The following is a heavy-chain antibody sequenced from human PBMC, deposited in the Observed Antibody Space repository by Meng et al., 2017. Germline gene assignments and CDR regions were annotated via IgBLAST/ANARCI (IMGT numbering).Heavy chain of an antibody. CDR1: GASISSGGYY. Sequence: SEILSPTCTVSGASISSGGYYWSWIRQHPGKGLEWIGYIYYSGSTYYNPSLKSRVTISVDTSKNQFSLKLSSVTAADTAVYCCARWGDSSGYYYVPHAFDIWGQGTMVTVSS. D-gene: IGHD3-22*01. V-gene: IGHV4-31*03. CDR3: ARWGDSSGYYYVPHAFDI. J-gene: IGHJ3*02. CDR2: IYYSGST.